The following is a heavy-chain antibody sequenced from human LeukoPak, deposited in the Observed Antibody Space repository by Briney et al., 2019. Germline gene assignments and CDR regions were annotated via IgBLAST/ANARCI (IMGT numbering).Heavy chain of an antibody. CDR2: ISSSGSTI. V-gene: IGHV3-48*03. D-gene: IGHD2-15*01. CDR1: GFTFSSYE. Sequence: GGSLRLSCAASGFTFSSYEMNWVRQAPGKGLEWVSYISSSGSTIYYADSVKGRFTISRDNAKNSLYLQMNSLRAEGTAVYYCARDAPKLYCSGGSCAEDYWGQGTLVTVSS. J-gene: IGHJ4*02. CDR3: ARDAPKLYCSGGSCAEDY.